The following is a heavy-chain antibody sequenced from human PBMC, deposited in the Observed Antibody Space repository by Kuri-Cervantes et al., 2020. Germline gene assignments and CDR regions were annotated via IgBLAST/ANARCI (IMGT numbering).Heavy chain of an antibody. CDR2: ISYDGSNK. CDR3: ARDQGRELSPLDC. V-gene: IGHV3-30-3*01. J-gene: IGHJ4*02. D-gene: IGHD3-10*01. Sequence: GESLKISCAASGFIFSDYAIHWVRQAPGKGLEWVTVISYDGSNKYYADSVKGRFTVSRDNAKESLYLQMNSLRDEDTAVYYCARDQGRELSPLDCWGQGTLVTVSS. CDR1: GFIFSDYA.